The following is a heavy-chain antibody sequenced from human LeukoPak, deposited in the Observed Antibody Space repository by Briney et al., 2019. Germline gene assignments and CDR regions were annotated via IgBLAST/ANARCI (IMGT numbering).Heavy chain of an antibody. CDR2: IYYSGST. CDR3: ARVGAAAGPAY. CDR1: GGSISSGGYY. V-gene: IGHV4-31*03. J-gene: IGHJ4*02. D-gene: IGHD6-13*01. Sequence: SETLSLTCTVSGGSISSGGYYWSWIRQHPGKGLEWIGYIYYSGSTYYNPSLKSRVTISVDTSKNQFSLKLSSVTAADTAVYYCARVGAAAGPAYWGQGTLVTVSS.